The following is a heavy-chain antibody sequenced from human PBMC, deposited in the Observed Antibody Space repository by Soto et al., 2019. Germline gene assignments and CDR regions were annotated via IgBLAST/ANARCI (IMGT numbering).Heavy chain of an antibody. D-gene: IGHD6-13*01. J-gene: IGHJ6*02. CDR1: GFTFSDYG. V-gene: IGHV1-18*01. CDR3: GREGQQLAQEKYYQFNGMDV. Sequence: ASVKVSCKASGFTFSDYGLSWVRQAPGQPLEWMGWISGDNINSKYSQKFQGRLTMTTDTSTTTASMELRSLTSDDTAVYYCGREGQQLAQEKYYQFNGMDVWGQGTTVTVSS. CDR2: ISGDNINS.